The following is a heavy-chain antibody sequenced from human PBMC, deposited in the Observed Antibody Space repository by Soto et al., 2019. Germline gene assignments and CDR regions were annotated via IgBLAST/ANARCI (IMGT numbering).Heavy chain of an antibody. Sequence: GGSLGLSCAASGFTFSSYEMNWVRQAPGKGLEWVSYISSSGSTIYYADSVKGRFTISRDNAKNSLYLQMNSLRAEDTAVYYCARSVSYDYVWGSYRLNPQYYYYGMDVWGQGTTVTVSS. J-gene: IGHJ6*02. V-gene: IGHV3-48*03. CDR2: ISSSGSTI. CDR3: ARSVSYDYVWGSYRLNPQYYYYGMDV. D-gene: IGHD3-16*02. CDR1: GFTFSSYE.